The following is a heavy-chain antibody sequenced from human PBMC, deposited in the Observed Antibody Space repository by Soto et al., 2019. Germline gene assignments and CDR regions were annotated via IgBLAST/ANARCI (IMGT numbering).Heavy chain of an antibody. CDR3: ARGGGVGVAVSAAFDM. CDR1: GYPVTAYY. V-gene: IGHV1-2*02. J-gene: IGHJ3*02. CDR2: INPATGAA. Sequence: QLHLVQSGAVVKKPGASVTVSCSASGYPVTAYYMHWVRQAPGRGLEWMGGINPATGAAKYTQTFQVRVTMTRDTSTSIVFMELSGLTSEDTAFFYCARGGGVGVAVSAAFDMWGQGTLVTVSS. D-gene: IGHD3-3*01.